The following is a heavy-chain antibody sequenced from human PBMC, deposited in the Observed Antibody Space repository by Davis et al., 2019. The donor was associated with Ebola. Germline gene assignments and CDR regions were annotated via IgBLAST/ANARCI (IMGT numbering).Heavy chain of an antibody. CDR3: ARSPYSSGWYYFDY. CDR1: GFTFSSYA. Sequence: PGGSLRLSCAASGFTFSSYAMSWVRQAPGKGLEWVSTISGSGVNTYYADSVKGRFTISRDNSRNTLYLQMNSLRAEDTAVYYCARSPYSSGWYYFDYWGQGTLVTVSS. V-gene: IGHV3-23*01. J-gene: IGHJ4*02. D-gene: IGHD6-19*01. CDR2: ISGSGVNT.